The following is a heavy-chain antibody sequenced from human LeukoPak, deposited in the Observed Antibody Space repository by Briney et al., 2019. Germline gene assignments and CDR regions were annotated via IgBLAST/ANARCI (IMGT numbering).Heavy chain of an antibody. CDR2: IYYSGST. J-gene: IGHJ3*02. Sequence: SETLSLTCTVSGGSISSYYWSWIRKPPGKGLDWIGFIYYSGSTNYNPSLKSRVTISVDTSKNQFSLKLSSVTAADTAVYYCARSDTYCSGGSCPPNTFDALDIWGQGTMVTVSS. CDR1: GGSISSYY. V-gene: IGHV4-59*01. CDR3: ARSDTYCSGGSCPPNTFDALDI. D-gene: IGHD2-15*01.